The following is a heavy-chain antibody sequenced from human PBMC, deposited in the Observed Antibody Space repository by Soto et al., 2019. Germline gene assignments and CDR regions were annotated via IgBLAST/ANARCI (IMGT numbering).Heavy chain of an antibody. J-gene: IGHJ4*02. CDR1: GFTFNPYA. CDR3: VRDGKRGSDFVY. V-gene: IGHV3-48*01. CDR2: INGGSSNI. Sequence: ESGGGLVQPGGSLSLSCAVSGFTFNPYAMDWVPQVPGKGLEWLSYINGGSSNILYADSVQGRVTISRDNAKNPLYLQMDSMSADDTAVYYCVRDGKRGSDFVYWGQGTLVTVSS. D-gene: IGHD2-15*01.